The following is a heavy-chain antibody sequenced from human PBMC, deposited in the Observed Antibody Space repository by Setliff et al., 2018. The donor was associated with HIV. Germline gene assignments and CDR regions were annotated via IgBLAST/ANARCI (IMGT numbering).Heavy chain of an antibody. CDR3: ARAVGADNWFDP. J-gene: IGHJ5*02. CDR1: GYTFTGYY. V-gene: IGHV1-2*02. Sequence: GASVKVSCKASGYTFTGYYMHWVRQAPGQGLEWMGWINPNRGGTNYAQKFQGRVTMTRDTSISTGYMELTRLRSDDTAVYYCARAVGADNWFDPWGQGTLVTVSS. CDR2: INPNRGGT. D-gene: IGHD1-26*01.